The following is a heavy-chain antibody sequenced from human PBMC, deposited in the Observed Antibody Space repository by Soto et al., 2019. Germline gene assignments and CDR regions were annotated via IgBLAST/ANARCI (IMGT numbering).Heavy chain of an antibody. Sequence: GGSLRLSCAVSGCTFNSNDMTWVRQAPGKGLEWVRTINSGGASTHFAESVKGRFTISRDNSKKTVYLQMDNLRAEDTALYYCGKDDPPTSWGQGTVVTVSS. CDR1: GCTFNSND. CDR3: GKDDPPTS. V-gene: IGHV3-23*01. CDR2: INSGGAST. J-gene: IGHJ5*02.